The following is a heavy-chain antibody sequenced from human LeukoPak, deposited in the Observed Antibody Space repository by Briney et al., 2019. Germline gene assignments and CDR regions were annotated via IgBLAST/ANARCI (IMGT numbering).Heavy chain of an antibody. CDR2: IKQDGSAK. J-gene: IGHJ4*02. CDR3: ARDRGWRQNDN. Sequence: GGSLRLSCAASGFTFSSYWMNWVRQAPGKGLEWVANIKQDGSAKYYLDSVKGRFTISRDNAKNSLYLQMTSLRAEDTALYYCARDRGWRQNDNWGQGTLVTVSS. D-gene: IGHD5-24*01. CDR1: GFTFSSYW. V-gene: IGHV3-7*01.